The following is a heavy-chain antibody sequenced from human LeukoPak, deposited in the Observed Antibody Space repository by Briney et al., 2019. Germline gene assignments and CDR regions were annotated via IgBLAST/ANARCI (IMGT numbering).Heavy chain of an antibody. D-gene: IGHD3-22*01. CDR3: ARDVQWLQYDY. J-gene: IGHJ4*02. V-gene: IGHV4-59*01. CDR2: IYYSGST. CDR1: CGSISSYY. Sequence: SETLPLICTVSCGSISSYYWSWIRQPPGKGLEWIGYIYYSGSTNYNPSLKSRVTISVDTSKNQFSLKLSSVTAADTAVYYCARDVQWLQYDYWGQGTLVTVSS.